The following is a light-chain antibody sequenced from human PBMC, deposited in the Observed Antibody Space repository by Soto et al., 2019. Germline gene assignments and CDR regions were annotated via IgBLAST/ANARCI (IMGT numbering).Light chain of an antibody. CDR1: QSVISTY. CDR2: GAS. J-gene: IGKJ1*01. V-gene: IGKV3-20*01. Sequence: EIVLTQSTGTLSLSPGERATLSCRASQSVISTYLAWYQQKPGQAPRLLIYGASSRATGIPDRFSGSGSGTDFTLTISRLEPEDFAVYYCQQYRDSLGTFGQGTKVEI. CDR3: QQYRDSLGT.